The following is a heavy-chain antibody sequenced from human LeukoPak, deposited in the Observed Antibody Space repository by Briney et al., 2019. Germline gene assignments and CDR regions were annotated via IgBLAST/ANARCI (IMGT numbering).Heavy chain of an antibody. V-gene: IGHV4-34*01. J-gene: IGHJ4*02. CDR2: ITDSGGT. CDR1: GTSFSGYS. CDR3: ARIESYHILYRPY. Sequence: SETLSLTCAVYGTSFSGYSWSWIRQSPGKGLEWVGEITDSGGTNYNPSFKSRLTISADTSKNQFSLKLASVTAADTAVYYCARIESYHILYRPYWGQGTLVTVSS. D-gene: IGHD3-9*01.